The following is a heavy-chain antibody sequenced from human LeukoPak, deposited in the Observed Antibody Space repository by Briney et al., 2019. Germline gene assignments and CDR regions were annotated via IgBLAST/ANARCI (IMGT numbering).Heavy chain of an antibody. CDR3: ARDGDMVVPAAIPDY. CDR2: IKQDGSEK. V-gene: IGHV3-7*01. Sequence: GGSLRLSCAASGFTFSSYWMSWVRQAPGKGLEWVANIKQDGSEKYHVDSVKGRFTISRDNAKNSLYLQMNSLRAEDTAVYYCARDGDMVVPAAIPDYWGQGTLVTVSS. J-gene: IGHJ4*02. D-gene: IGHD2-2*01. CDR1: GFTFSSYW.